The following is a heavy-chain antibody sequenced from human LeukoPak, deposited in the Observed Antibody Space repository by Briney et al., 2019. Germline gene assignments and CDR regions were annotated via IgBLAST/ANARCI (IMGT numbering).Heavy chain of an antibody. CDR3: ARASSWNDAFDI. D-gene: IGHD2-15*01. J-gene: IGHJ3*02. CDR2: IYYSGST. V-gene: IGHV4-59*01. Sequence: SETLSLTCSVSGGSISSYYWNWIRQPPGKGLEWIGYIYYSGSTNYNPSLKSRVTISVDTSKNQFSLKLSSVTAADTAVYYCARASSWNDAFDIWGQGTVVTVSS. CDR1: GGSISSYY.